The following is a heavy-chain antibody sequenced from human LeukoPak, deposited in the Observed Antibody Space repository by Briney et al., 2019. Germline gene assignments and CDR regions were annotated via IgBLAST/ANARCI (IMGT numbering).Heavy chain of an antibody. V-gene: IGHV3-30*02. CDR3: TTVPRATHDAFDI. CDR1: GFTFSSYG. CDR2: IRYDGSNK. Sequence: GGSLRLSCAASGFTFSSYGMHWVRQAPGKGVEWVAFIRYDGSNKYYADSVKGRFTISRDNSKNTLYLQMNSLRAEDTAVYYCTTVPRATHDAFDIWGQGTMVTVSS. J-gene: IGHJ3*02. D-gene: IGHD1-26*01.